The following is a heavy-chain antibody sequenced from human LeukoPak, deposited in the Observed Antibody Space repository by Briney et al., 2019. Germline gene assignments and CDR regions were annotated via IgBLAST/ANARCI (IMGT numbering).Heavy chain of an antibody. CDR1: GYTFTRNY. J-gene: IGHJ4*02. D-gene: IGHD6-13*01. CDR3: ARDFSSWYERPHTGFDY. CDR2: IDPSGGGT. Sequence: ASVKVSCKASGYTFTRNYINWLRQAPGQGLEWTGMIDPSGGGTAYAQKFQDRVTMTSDTSTSTVYMELSSLRSEDTAVYYCARDFSSWYERPHTGFDYWGQGTLVTVSS. V-gene: IGHV1-46*01.